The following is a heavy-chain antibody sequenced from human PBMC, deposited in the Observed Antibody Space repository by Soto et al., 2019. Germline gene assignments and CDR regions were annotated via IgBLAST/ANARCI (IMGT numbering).Heavy chain of an antibody. D-gene: IGHD7-27*01. CDR3: GRAPGGTGIVDY. V-gene: IGHV3-74*01. CDR1: GFIFSSYW. CDR2: INSEGTTT. J-gene: IGHJ4*02. Sequence: EVQLVESGGTLVQRGGSLRLSCAASGFIFSSYWMQWVRQAPGKGLVWVSRINSEGTTTTYADSVKGRFTISRDNAKNTLFLQMNSLRAEDTAVYYCGRAPGGTGIVDYWGQGTLVNVSS.